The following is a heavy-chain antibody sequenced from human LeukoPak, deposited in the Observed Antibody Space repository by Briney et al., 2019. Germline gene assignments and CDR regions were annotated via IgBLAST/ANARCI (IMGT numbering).Heavy chain of an antibody. V-gene: IGHV3-23*01. D-gene: IGHD2-21*01. CDR2: ISDSGGRT. CDR1: GFTFSSYG. Sequence: GETLRLSYAASGFTFSSYGMSWVRQAPGKGLEWVAAISDSGGRTFYADSVKGRFTISRDSSKNTLYLQMNRLRAEDAAVYYCAKAPVTTCSGAYCYPFDYWGQGTLVTVSS. CDR3: AKAPVTTCSGAYCYPFDY. J-gene: IGHJ4*02.